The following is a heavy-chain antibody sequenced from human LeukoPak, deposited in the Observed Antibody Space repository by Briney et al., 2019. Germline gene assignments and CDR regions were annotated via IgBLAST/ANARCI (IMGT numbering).Heavy chain of an antibody. CDR1: GFTFSSYS. V-gene: IGHV3-48*02. Sequence: PGGSLRLSCAASGFTFSSYSMNWVRQAPGKGLEWVSYISSSSSTIYYADSVKGRFTISRDNAKNSLYLQMNSLRDEDTAVYYCARRFMTTVTTVPPPFDYWGQGTLVTVSS. D-gene: IGHD4-17*01. CDR3: ARRFMTTVTTVPPPFDY. J-gene: IGHJ4*02. CDR2: ISSSSSTI.